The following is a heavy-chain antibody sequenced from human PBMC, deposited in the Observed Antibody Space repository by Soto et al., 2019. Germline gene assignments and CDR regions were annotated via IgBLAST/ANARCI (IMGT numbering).Heavy chain of an antibody. J-gene: IGHJ6*02. V-gene: IGHV4-30-4*01. D-gene: IGHD5-18*01. Sequence: SETLSLTCTVSGGSISSGDYYWSWIRQPPGKGLEWIGYIYYSGTTYYNPSLKSRVTISVDTSKNQFSLKVSSVTAADTTVYYCARALIQLWPHYYYGMDVWGQGTTVTVSS. CDR1: GGSISSGDYY. CDR2: IYYSGTT. CDR3: ARALIQLWPHYYYGMDV.